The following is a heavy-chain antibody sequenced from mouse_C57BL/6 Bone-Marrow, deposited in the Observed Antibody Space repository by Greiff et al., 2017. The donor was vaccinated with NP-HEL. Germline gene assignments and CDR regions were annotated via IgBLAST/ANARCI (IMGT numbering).Heavy chain of an antibody. J-gene: IGHJ3*01. D-gene: IGHD2-1*01. CDR1: GFNITDYY. V-gene: IGHV14-2*01. Sequence: VQLKQSGAELVKPGASVKLSCTASGFNITDYYMHWVKQRTEQGLEWIGRIDPEDGDTKYAPKFQGKATISADTSSNTAYLQLSSLTSEDSAVYYCARKGYYGNYGGFAYWGQGTLVTVSA. CDR2: IDPEDGDT. CDR3: ARKGYYGNYGGFAY.